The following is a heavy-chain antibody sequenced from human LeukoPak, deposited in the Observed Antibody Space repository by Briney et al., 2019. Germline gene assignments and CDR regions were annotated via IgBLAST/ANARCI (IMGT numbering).Heavy chain of an antibody. CDR2: IYHSGST. CDR1: GGSISSGGYS. J-gene: IGHJ4*02. Sequence: SQTLSLTCAVSGGSISSGGYSWSWIRQPPGKGLEWIGYIYHSGSTYYNPSLKSRVTISVDRSKNQFSLKLSSVTAADTAVYYCARSVAAAGKIDYWGQGTLVTVSS. D-gene: IGHD6-13*01. V-gene: IGHV4-30-2*01. CDR3: ARSVAAAGKIDY.